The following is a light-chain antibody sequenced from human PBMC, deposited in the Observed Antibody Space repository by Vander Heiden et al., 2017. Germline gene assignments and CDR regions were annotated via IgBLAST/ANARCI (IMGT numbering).Light chain of an antibody. CDR3: QRYGSSLTIT. Sequence: EIALTQSPGTLSLSPGASATLSCRPSQRVSSSNLDCFPQQPHKAPPHLISGASRSATGIRVRFSGSGTGSEFTLTISSLEPEDVDVYYCQRYGSSLTITFGQGTRLEIK. CDR2: GAS. V-gene: IGKV3-20*01. J-gene: IGKJ5*01. CDR1: QRVSSSN.